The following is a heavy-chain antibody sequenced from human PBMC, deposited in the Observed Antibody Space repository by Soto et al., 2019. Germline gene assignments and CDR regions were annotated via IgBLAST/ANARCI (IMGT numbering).Heavy chain of an antibody. J-gene: IGHJ6*02. D-gene: IGHD4-4*01. Sequence: SETLSLTCTVSGGSISSSSYYWGWIRQPPGKGLEWIGSIYYSGSTYYNPSLKSRVTISVDTSKNQFSLKLSSVTAADTAVYYCATNYAYYYYYGMDVCGQGTTVTVS. V-gene: IGHV4-39*01. CDR3: ATNYAYYYYYGMDV. CDR2: IYYSGST. CDR1: GGSISSSSYY.